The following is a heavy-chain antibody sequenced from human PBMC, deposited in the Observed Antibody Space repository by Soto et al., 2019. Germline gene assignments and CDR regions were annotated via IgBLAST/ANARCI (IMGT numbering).Heavy chain of an antibody. CDR1: GFTFRNYA. CDR2: ISGSGGTT. V-gene: IGHV3-23*01. D-gene: IGHD2-2*01. CDR3: EKDRSSTSCYAFDY. J-gene: IGHJ4*02. Sequence: EVQLLESGGGLVQPGGSLRLSCAASGFTFRNYAMSWARQAPGKGLEWVSAISGSGGTTHYADSVKGRFTISRDNSKNTMYLQRNSLRVEDTAVYYCEKDRSSTSCYAFDYWGQGSLVTVSS.